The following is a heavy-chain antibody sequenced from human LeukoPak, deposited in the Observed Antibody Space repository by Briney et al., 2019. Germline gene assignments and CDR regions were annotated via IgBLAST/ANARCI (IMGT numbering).Heavy chain of an antibody. J-gene: IGHJ3*02. V-gene: IGHV3-64*02. CDR2: ISANGHVT. CDR3: ARDDYGVDDALDI. Sequence: PGGSLRLSCAASGFTFSTYAMHWVRQAPGKGLEYVSTISANGHVTYYADSVKGRFTISRDNSKNTLYLQMGSLRAEDMALYYCARDDYGVDDALDIWGQGTMVTVSS. CDR1: GFTFSTYA. D-gene: IGHD4-17*01.